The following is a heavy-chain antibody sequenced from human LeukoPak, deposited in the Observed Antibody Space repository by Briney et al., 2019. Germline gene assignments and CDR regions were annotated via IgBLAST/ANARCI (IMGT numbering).Heavy chain of an antibody. J-gene: IGHJ4*02. CDR1: GFTVSSNY. CDR3: CLFDLSGWPTYEVRGVTPGDPTAYTDY. D-gene: IGHD3-10*01. CDR2: IYSGGST. V-gene: IGHV3-66*01. Sequence: GGSLRLSCAASGFTVSSNYMSWVRQAPGKGLEWVSVIYSGGSTYYADSVKGRFTISRDNSKNTLYLQMNSLRAEDTAVYYCCLFDLSGWPTYEVRGVTPGDPTAYTDYWGQGTLVTVSS.